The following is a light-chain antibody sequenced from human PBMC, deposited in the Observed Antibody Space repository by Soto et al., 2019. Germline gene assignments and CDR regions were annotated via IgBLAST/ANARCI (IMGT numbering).Light chain of an antibody. CDR2: AAS. V-gene: IGKV1-39*01. J-gene: IGKJ2*01. Sequence: DIQMTQSPSSLSASVGDRVTITCRASQSINSYLNWYHHKPGKAPKLLIYAASSLQSGVPSRFSGRGSGTDFTLTIRSLQPEDFATYSCPQRYSTPRTFGQGTNLEIK. CDR3: PQRYSTPRT. CDR1: QSINSY.